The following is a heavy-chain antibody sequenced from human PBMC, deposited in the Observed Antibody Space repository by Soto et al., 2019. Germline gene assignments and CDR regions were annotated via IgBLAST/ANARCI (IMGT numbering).Heavy chain of an antibody. CDR1: GGSISSYY. CDR3: ARVGGAPNYYDSSGYYYYFDY. D-gene: IGHD3-22*01. J-gene: IGHJ4*02. V-gene: IGHV4-59*01. Sequence: SETLSLTCTVSGGSISSYYWSWMRQPPGKGLEWIGYIYYSGSTNYNPSLKSRVTISVDTSKNQFSLKLSSVTAADTAVYYCARVGGAPNYYDSSGYYYYFDYWGQGTLVTVSS. CDR2: IYYSGST.